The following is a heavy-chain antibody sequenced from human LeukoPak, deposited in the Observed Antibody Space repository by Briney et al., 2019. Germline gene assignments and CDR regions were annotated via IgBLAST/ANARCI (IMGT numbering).Heavy chain of an antibody. CDR3: ARRGDYLDY. CDR2: INHSGST. Sequence: SETLSLTCAVYGGSFSGYYWSWIRQPPGKGLEWIGEINHSGSTNYNPSLKSRVTISVDTSKNQFSLKLSSVTAADMAVYYCARRGDYLDYWGQGTLVTVSS. J-gene: IGHJ4*02. CDR1: GGSFSGYY. V-gene: IGHV4-34*01.